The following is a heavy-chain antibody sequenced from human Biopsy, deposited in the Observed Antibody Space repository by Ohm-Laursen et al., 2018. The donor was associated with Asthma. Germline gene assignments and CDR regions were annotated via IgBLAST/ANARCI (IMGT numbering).Heavy chain of an antibody. Sequence: GSLRLSCAASGFAFDSYAMYWVRQAPGKGLEWVSVIYSGGTSDTADSVKGRFTISRDNSKNTLYLQMNSLRTEDTAVYYCAKRRGYSGHDNDYWGQGTLVIVSS. CDR1: GFAFDSYA. V-gene: IGHV3-66*02. D-gene: IGHD5-12*01. J-gene: IGHJ4*02. CDR3: AKRRGYSGHDNDY. CDR2: IYSGGTS.